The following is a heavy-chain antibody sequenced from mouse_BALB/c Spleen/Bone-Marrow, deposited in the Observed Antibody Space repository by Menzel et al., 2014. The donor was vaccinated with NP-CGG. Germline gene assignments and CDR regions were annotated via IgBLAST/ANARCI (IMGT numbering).Heavy chain of an antibody. CDR3: VRDDCAY. Sequence: QVQLQQSGPELVNPGASVGISCKASGYTFTSYYIHWVKQRPGQGLEWIGWIYPGNVNTKYNEKFKGKATLTADKSSSTAYMQLSSLTSEDSAVYFCVRDDCAYWGQGTLVTVSA. CDR2: IYPGNVNT. J-gene: IGHJ3*01. V-gene: IGHV1S56*01. CDR1: GYTFTSYY. D-gene: IGHD2-4*01.